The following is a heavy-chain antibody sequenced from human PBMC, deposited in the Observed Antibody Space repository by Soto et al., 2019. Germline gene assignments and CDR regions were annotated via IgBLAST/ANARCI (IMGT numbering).Heavy chain of an antibody. CDR3: AREAV. J-gene: IGHJ6*02. V-gene: IGHV3-7*03. Sequence: EVQLVESGGGLVQPGGSLRLSCAASGFTFSGYWMSWVRQAPGKGLEWVANIKQDGSEQFYVYSVKGRFSISRDNPKNSLYPQMNRLRAEDTAVYYCAREAVWGQGTRVTVSS. CDR2: IKQDGSEQ. CDR1: GFTFSGYW.